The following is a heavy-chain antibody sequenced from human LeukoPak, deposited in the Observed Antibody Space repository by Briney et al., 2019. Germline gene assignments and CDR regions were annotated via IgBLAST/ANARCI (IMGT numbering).Heavy chain of an antibody. CDR3: ARDSGFWLY. D-gene: IGHD3-22*01. CDR2: IYFSGDT. CDR1: GDSISSGGHY. V-gene: IGHV4-39*07. J-gene: IGHJ4*02. Sequence: PSETLSLTCTVSGDSISSGGHYRGWIRQTPGKRLEWIGNIYFSGDTSYNPSLKSRLTMSVDTSKNQLFLNLDSVTAADTAVYYCARDSGFWLYWGQGTLVTVSS.